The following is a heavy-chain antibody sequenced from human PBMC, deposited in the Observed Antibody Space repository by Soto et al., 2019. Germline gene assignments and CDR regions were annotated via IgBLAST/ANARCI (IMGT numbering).Heavy chain of an antibody. J-gene: IGHJ5*02. Sequence: GGSLRLSCVASGFSFSNYGMHWVRQAPGKGPEWVAFVSSDGNNKYYAESVKGRFTISRDNAKNTLYLQVDRLTVDDTAVYYCAKDRVIQLLPIWPDPWGQGTLVTVSS. D-gene: IGHD2-2*01. CDR2: VSSDGNNK. CDR1: GFSFSNYG. CDR3: AKDRVIQLLPIWPDP. V-gene: IGHV3-30*18.